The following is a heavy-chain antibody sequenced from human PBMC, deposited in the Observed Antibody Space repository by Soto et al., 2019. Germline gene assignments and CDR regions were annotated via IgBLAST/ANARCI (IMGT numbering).Heavy chain of an antibody. CDR3: ARVGEIIGDY. CDR1: GGSISRYY. V-gene: IGHV4-59*12. D-gene: IGHD3-10*01. J-gene: IGHJ4*02. CDR2: IYYSGTT. Sequence: SETLSLTCTVSGGSISRYYWSWIRQPPGKGLEWIGYIYYSGTTNYNPSLKSRVTISVDTSKNQFSLKLSSVAAADTAVYYCARVGEIIGDYWGQGVLVTVSS.